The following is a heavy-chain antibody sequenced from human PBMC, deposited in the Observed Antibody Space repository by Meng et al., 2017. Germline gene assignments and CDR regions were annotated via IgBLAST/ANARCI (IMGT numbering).Heavy chain of an antibody. Sequence: QVQLVQSGAEVQQPGASVTVSCKPSGYNFPDYYIHWVRQAPGQGLEWMGRIDPKNGDTHYAQKFQGRVTMTGDTSISTAYMDLSGLRSDDTAVYYCARDEDISAAGKLFGDYWGQGTLVTVSS. CDR1: GYNFPDYY. D-gene: IGHD6-13*01. V-gene: IGHV1-2*06. CDR3: ARDEDISAAGKLFGDY. J-gene: IGHJ4*02. CDR2: IDPKNGDT.